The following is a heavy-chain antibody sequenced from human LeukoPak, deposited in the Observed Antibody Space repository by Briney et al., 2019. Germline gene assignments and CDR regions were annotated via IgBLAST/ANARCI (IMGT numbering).Heavy chain of an antibody. Sequence: SETLSLTCAVYGGSFSGYYWSWIRQPPGKGLEWIGEINHSGSTNYNPSLKSRVTISVDTSKNQFSLKLSSVTAADTAAYYCARGVPQEYYFDYWGQGTLVTVSS. CDR2: INHSGST. CDR3: ARGVPQEYYFDY. CDR1: GGSFSGYY. V-gene: IGHV4-34*01. J-gene: IGHJ4*02.